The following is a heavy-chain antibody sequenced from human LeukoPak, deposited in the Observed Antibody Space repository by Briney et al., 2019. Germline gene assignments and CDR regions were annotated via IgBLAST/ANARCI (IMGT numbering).Heavy chain of an antibody. CDR1: GYTFRNYG. Sequence: ASVKVSCKASGYTFRNYGINWVRQAPGQGLEWMGWISGDSYDTKCEEKPQGRVSMTTDTATNTAYMELRSLRSDDTAVYYCARNRTGTFDFWGQGTLVTVSS. CDR2: ISGDSYDT. CDR3: ARNRTGTFDF. V-gene: IGHV1-18*01. D-gene: IGHD3-10*01. J-gene: IGHJ4*02.